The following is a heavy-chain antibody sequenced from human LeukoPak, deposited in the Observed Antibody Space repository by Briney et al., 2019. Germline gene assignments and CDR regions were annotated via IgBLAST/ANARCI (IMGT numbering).Heavy chain of an antibody. CDR1: GFTFSSYS. V-gene: IGHV3-66*01. J-gene: IGHJ6*02. CDR2: IYSGGST. CDR3: ARDLPLMDV. Sequence: GGSLRLSCAASGFTFSSYSMNWVRQAPGKGLEWVSVIYSGGSTYYADSVKGRFTISRDNSKNTLYLQMNSLRAEDTAVYYCARDLPLMDVWGQGTTVTVSS.